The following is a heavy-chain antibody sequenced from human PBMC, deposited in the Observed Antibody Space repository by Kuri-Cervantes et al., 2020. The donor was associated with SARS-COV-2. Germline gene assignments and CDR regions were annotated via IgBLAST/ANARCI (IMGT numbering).Heavy chain of an antibody. Sequence: SVKVSCKASGYTFTSYGISWVRQAPGQGLEWMGGIIPIFGTANYAQKFQGRVTITADESTSTAYMELSSLRSEDTAVYYCARTGLSYYYYGMDVWGQGTTVTVSS. CDR1: GYTFTSYG. D-gene: IGHD7-27*01. CDR3: ARTGLSYYYYGMDV. CDR2: IIPIFGTA. V-gene: IGHV1-69*13. J-gene: IGHJ6*02.